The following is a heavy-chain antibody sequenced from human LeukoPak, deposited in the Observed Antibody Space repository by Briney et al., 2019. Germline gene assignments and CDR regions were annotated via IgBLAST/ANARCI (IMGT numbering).Heavy chain of an antibody. CDR2: IYHSGST. J-gene: IGHJ5*02. V-gene: IGHV4-38-2*01. D-gene: IGHD4-11*01. Sequence: SETLSLTCAVSGYSISSGYYRGWIRQPPGKGLEWIGSIYHSGSTYYNPSLKSRVTISVDTSKNQFSLKLSSVTAADTAVYYCARSTVTRNNWFDPWGQGTLVTVSS. CDR3: ARSTVTRNNWFDP. CDR1: GYSISSGYY.